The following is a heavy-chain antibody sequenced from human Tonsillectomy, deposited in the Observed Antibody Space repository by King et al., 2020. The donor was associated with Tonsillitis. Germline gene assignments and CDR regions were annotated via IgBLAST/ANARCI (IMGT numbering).Heavy chain of an antibody. J-gene: IGHJ4*02. Sequence: ITLKESGPTLVKPTQTLTLTCTFSGFSLSTSGVGVGWLRQPPGKALEWLALIYWDDDKRSSPSLNNRLTITKDTSKNQVVLTMSKVDPVDTATYYCVHKGTAAPGPYFDFWGLGILVTVSS. CDR1: GFSLSTSGVG. D-gene: IGHD6-13*01. V-gene: IGHV2-5*02. CDR2: IYWDDDK. CDR3: VHKGTAAPGPYFDF.